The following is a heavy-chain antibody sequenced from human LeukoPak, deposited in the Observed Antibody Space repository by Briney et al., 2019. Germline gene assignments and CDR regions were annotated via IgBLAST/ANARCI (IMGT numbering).Heavy chain of an antibody. D-gene: IGHD6-13*01. V-gene: IGHV3-9*03. CDR2: ISWNGGSI. J-gene: IGHJ4*02. CDR1: GFTFDDYA. CDR3: AKGAAAGTGTPFDY. Sequence: GGSLRLSCAASGFTFDDYAMHWVRQAPGKGLEWVSGISWNGGSIGYADSVKGRFTISRDNAKNSLYLQMNSLRAEDVALYYCAKGAAAGTGTPFDYWGQGTLVTVSS.